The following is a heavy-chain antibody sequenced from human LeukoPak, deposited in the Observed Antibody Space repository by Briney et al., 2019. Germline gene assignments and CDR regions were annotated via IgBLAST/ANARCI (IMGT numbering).Heavy chain of an antibody. J-gene: IGHJ4*01. CDR1: SGSLSSSSYY. Sequence: SETLSLTCTVSSGSLSSSSYYWGWIRQPPGTGLEWIGSISDSGSTYSDPSLKSRTTISVDTSKSQFSLQLSSVTAADTAVYYCARQLGRYSYGLYLYYSDYWGHGTLVSVSS. CDR2: ISDSGST. CDR3: ARQLGRYSYGLYLYYSDY. V-gene: IGHV4-39*01. D-gene: IGHD5-18*01.